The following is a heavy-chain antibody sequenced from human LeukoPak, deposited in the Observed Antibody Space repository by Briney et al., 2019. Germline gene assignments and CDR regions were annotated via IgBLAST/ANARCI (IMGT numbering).Heavy chain of an antibody. Sequence: SETLSLTCTVSGGSISSNSYYWGWIRQSPGKGLEWIANIYYTGSTYYNPSLKSRVTISVDTSKNQFSLKLSSVTAADTAVYYCAREVEDYYYYYYMDVWGKGTTVTISS. CDR3: AREVEDYYYYYYMDV. CDR1: GGSISSNSYY. CDR2: IYYTGST. D-gene: IGHD2-15*01. V-gene: IGHV4-39*01. J-gene: IGHJ6*03.